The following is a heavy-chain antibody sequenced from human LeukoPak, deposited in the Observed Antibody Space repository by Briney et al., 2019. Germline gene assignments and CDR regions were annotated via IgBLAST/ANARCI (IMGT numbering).Heavy chain of an antibody. D-gene: IGHD2-15*01. CDR1: GFTFSSYS. CDR3: ASCSGGSCYSGRIDY. Sequence: GGSLRLSCAASGFTFSSYSMNWVRQAPGRGLEWVSSISSSSSYIYYADSVKGRFTISRDNAKNSLYLQMTSLRAEDTAVYYCASCSGGSCYSGRIDYWGQGTLVTVS. CDR2: ISSSSSYI. J-gene: IGHJ4*02. V-gene: IGHV3-21*01.